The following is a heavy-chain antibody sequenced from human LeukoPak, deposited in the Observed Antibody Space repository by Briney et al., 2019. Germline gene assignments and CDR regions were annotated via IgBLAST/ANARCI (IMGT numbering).Heavy chain of an antibody. CDR3: ASNAGIAAADMGTAFDI. CDR1: GYTFTGYY. CDR2: IIPIFGTA. J-gene: IGHJ3*02. V-gene: IGHV1-69*13. D-gene: IGHD6-13*01. Sequence: SVKVSCKASGYTFTGYYIHWVRQAPGQGLEWMGGIIPIFGTANYAQKFQGRVTITADESTSTAYMELSSLRSEDTAVYYCASNAGIAAADMGTAFDIWGQGTMVTVSS.